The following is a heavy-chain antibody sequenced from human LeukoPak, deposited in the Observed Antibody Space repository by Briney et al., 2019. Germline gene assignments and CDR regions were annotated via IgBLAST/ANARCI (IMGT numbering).Heavy chain of an antibody. V-gene: IGHV3-48*03. D-gene: IGHD3-22*01. J-gene: IGHJ3*01. CDR2: ISPAGGTI. CDR3: ARGFDITGDYQTLAFDF. CDR1: GFTFSGYE. Sequence: GGSLRLSCAASGFTFSGYEMNWVRQAPGKGLEWVSYISPAGGTIYYADSVKGRFTISRDNAKNSLYLQMNSLRAEDTAVYYCARGFDITGDYQTLAFDFWGQGTMVTVSS.